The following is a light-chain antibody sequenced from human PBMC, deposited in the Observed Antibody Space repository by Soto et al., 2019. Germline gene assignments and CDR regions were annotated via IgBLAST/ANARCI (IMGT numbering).Light chain of an antibody. V-gene: IGLV2-8*01. CDR2: EVT. Sequence: QSVLTQPPSASGSPGQSVTISCTGTSSDVGAYNYVTWNQQHAGKAPKLVIYEVTKRPSGVPDRFSGSKSANTASLTVSGIQAEDEADCYCSSFASSNTWVFGGGTKLTVL. CDR1: SSDVGAYNY. J-gene: IGLJ3*02. CDR3: SSFASSNTWV.